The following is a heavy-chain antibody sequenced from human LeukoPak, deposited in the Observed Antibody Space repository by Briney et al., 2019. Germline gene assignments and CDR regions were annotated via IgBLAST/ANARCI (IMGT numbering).Heavy chain of an antibody. D-gene: IGHD1-14*01. CDR1: GFTFSSYA. J-gene: IGHJ6*03. CDR3: ARVQPHMAGVYYYYMDV. Sequence: GGSLRLSCAASGFTFSSYAINWVRQAPGKGLEWVSSISSSSSYIYYADSVKGRFTISRDNAKNSLYLQMNSLRAEDTAVYYCARVQPHMAGVYYYYMDVWGKGTTVTVSS. V-gene: IGHV3-21*01. CDR2: ISSSSSYI.